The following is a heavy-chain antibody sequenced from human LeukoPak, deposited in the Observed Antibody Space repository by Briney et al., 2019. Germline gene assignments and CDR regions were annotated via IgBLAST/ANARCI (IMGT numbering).Heavy chain of an antibody. J-gene: IGHJ6*03. V-gene: IGHV4-59*01. CDR3: ARVVYSGYDFRGAMDV. D-gene: IGHD5-12*01. CDR1: GGSISSYY. Sequence: SETLSLTCTVSGGSISSYYWSWIRQPPGKGLEWVGYIYYSGSTNHNPSLKSRVTISVDTSKNQFSLKLSSVTAADTAVYYCARVVYSGYDFRGAMDVWGKGTTVTVSS. CDR2: IYYSGST.